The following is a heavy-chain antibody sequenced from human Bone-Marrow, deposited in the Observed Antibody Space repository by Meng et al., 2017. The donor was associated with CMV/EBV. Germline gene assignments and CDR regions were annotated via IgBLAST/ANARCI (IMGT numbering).Heavy chain of an antibody. J-gene: IGHJ3*02. CDR3: ARDDVVELTFGRHDRDAVEI. CDR1: GFTFSRCS. V-gene: IGHV3-21*01. D-gene: IGHD2-15*01. Sequence: GGSLRLSCVASGFTFSRCSMTWVRQAPGKGLEWVSTITSSREYIYYADSVEGRFTISRDNAKNSLYLQMNSLRAEDTAVYYCARDDVVELTFGRHDRDAVEIWGQGTMVTVSS. CDR2: ITSSREYI.